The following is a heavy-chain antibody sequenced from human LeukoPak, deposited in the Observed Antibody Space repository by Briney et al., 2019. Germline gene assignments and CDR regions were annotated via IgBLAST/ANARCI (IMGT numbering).Heavy chain of an antibody. V-gene: IGHV4-59*01. J-gene: IGHJ4*02. D-gene: IGHD3-22*01. CDR1: GGSISSYY. CDR2: IFYSGRT. Sequence: SETLSLTCAVSGGSISSYYWTWIRQPPGKGLEWIGYIFYSGRTNYNPSLKSRVTISIDTSKNQFSLQLSSVTAADTAVYYCASWRKGYHYDRSGYPDYWGPGTLVTVSS. CDR3: ASWRKGYHYDRSGYPDY.